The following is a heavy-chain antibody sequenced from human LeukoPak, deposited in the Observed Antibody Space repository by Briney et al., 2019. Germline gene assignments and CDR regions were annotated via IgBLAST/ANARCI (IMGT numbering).Heavy chain of an antibody. D-gene: IGHD3-9*01. Sequence: ASVKVSCKASGGTFSSYAISWVRQAPGQGLDWMGGIIPIFGTANYAQKFQGRVTITTDESTSTAYMELSSLRSEDTAVYYCARSTYYDILTGYFPPYYFDYWGQGTLVTVSS. J-gene: IGHJ4*02. CDR1: GGTFSSYA. CDR2: IIPIFGTA. CDR3: ARSTYYDILTGYFPPYYFDY. V-gene: IGHV1-69*05.